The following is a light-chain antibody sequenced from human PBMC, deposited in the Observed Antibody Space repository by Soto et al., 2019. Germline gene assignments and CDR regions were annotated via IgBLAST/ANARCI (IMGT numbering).Light chain of an antibody. CDR2: GSA. Sequence: EIVMTQSPATLSVSPGERATLSCRASQSVFSSLAWYQQRPGQAPRLLIYGSATRATGIPARFSGSGSGTEFNLTIRSLQSEDSAVYYCQQRSNWPITFGQGTRLENK. CDR3: QQRSNWPIT. V-gene: IGKV3-15*01. CDR1: QSVFSS. J-gene: IGKJ5*01.